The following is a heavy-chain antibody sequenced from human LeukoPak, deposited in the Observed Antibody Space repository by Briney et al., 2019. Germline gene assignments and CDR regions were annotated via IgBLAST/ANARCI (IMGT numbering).Heavy chain of an antibody. J-gene: IGHJ5*02. CDR1: GGTFSSYA. D-gene: IGHD3-22*01. CDR2: ITPIFGTA. V-gene: IGHV1-69*06. CDR3: AFSEGVVVLWASHNNWFDP. Sequence: ASVKVSCKASGGTFSSYAISWVRQAPGQGLEWMGGITPIFGTANYAQKFQGRVTITADKSTSTAYMELSSLRSEDTAVYYCAFSEGVVVLWASHNNWFDPWGQGTLVTVSS.